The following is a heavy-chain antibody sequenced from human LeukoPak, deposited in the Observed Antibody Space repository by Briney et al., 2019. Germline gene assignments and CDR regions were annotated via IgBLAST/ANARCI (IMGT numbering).Heavy chain of an antibody. J-gene: IGHJ4*02. CDR2: ISDSNTYI. CDR3: ARDPVVAATHYYFDY. V-gene: IGHV3-21*01. D-gene: IGHD2-15*01. CDR1: GFIFRSYS. Sequence: GGSLRLSCAASGFIFRSYSMNWVRQAPGKGLEWVSSISDSNTYIYYADSVKGRFTISRDNAKNSLYLQMDSLRGDDTAVYYCARDPVVAATHYYFDYWGQGTLVAVSS.